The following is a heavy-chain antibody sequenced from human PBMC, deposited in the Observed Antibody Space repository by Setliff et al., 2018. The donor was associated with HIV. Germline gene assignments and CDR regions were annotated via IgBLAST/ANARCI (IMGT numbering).Heavy chain of an antibody. D-gene: IGHD3-22*01. CDR1: GFTFSNYG. Sequence: GGSLRLSCAAFGFTFSNYGMHWVRQAPGKGLEWVAFIRYDGSNKYYADPVKGRFTISRDNSKNTLYLQMNSLRAEDTAVYYCAKDRYYDSSGSPFDYWGQGTLVTVSS. V-gene: IGHV3-30*02. CDR3: AKDRYYDSSGSPFDY. J-gene: IGHJ4*02. CDR2: IRYDGSNK.